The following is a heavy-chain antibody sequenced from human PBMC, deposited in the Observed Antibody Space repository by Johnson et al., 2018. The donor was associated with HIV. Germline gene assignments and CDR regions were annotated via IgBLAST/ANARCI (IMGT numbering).Heavy chain of an antibody. V-gene: IGHV3-11*01. J-gene: IGHJ3*02. CDR1: GFTVSRNY. Sequence: QVQLVESGGGLVQPGGSLRLSCAASGFTVSRNYMSWVRQAPGKGLEWVSGIRWNSGSIAYAASVKGRFTISRDNVKNSLYLQMNSLRAEDTAVYFCARDPSLDAFDIRGQGTMVTVSS. CDR3: ARDPSLDAFDI. CDR2: IRWNSGSI.